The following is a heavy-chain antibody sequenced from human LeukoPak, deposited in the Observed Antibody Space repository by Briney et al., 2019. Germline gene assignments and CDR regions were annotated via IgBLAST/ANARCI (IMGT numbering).Heavy chain of an antibody. V-gene: IGHV1-3*03. J-gene: IGHJ4*02. D-gene: IGHD3-10*01. Sequence: ASVKVSCKASGYDFTKYAVQWVRQAPGQRLEWMGWIDAGNGRTKYSLDFQGRVTITRDTSASIAYMELSSLRSDDMAVYYCAKDPRITMVRGPPDYWGQGTLVTVSS. CDR2: IDAGNGRT. CDR1: GYDFTKYA. CDR3: AKDPRITMVRGPPDY.